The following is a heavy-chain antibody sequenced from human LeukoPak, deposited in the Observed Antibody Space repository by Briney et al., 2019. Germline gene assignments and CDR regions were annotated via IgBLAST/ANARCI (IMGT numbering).Heavy chain of an antibody. V-gene: IGHV4-30-2*01. J-gene: IGHJ4*02. Sequence: PSQTLSLTCAVSGGSISSGGYSWSWIRQPPGKGLEWIGYIYHSGSTYYNPSLKSRVTMSVDRSKNQFSLKLSSVTAADTAVYYCARLSSSWYLYFDYWGQGTLVTVSS. D-gene: IGHD6-13*01. CDR2: IYHSGST. CDR1: GGSISSGGYS. CDR3: ARLSSSWYLYFDY.